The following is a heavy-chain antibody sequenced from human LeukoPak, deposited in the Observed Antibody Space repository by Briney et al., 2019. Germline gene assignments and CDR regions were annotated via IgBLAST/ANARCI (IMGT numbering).Heavy chain of an antibody. CDR1: GFPLSSKY. Sequence: PGGSLRLSFAALGFPLSSKYMSWVRPAPGEGLEGVSVIYSGGSTYYADSVKGRFTISRDNSKNTLYPQRNSLRAEDTAVNYCARDRGGSSWDYWGQGTLVTVSS. CDR3: ARDRGGSSWDY. D-gene: IGHD6-13*01. J-gene: IGHJ4*02. CDR2: IYSGGST. V-gene: IGHV3-53*01.